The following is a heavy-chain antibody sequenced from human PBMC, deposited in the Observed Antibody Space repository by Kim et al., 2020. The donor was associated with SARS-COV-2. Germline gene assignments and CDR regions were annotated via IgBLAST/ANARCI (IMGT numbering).Heavy chain of an antibody. CDR1: GYTFTNFG. Sequence: ASVKVSCKASGYTFTNFGVTWVRQAPGQGLELMGWISTYNGDTKYVQKFQGRVTMTADTSTSTAYMELRSLRSDDTAVYYCARASNNNTPPGGYWGQGTLVTVSS. CDR3: ARASNNNTPPGGY. D-gene: IGHD3-16*01. V-gene: IGHV1-18*01. J-gene: IGHJ4*02. CDR2: ISTYNGDT.